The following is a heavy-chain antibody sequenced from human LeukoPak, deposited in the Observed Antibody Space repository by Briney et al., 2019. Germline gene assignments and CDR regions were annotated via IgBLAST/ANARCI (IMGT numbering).Heavy chain of an antibody. CDR1: GYSLTDLN. J-gene: IGHJ4*02. CDR3: ATRSGDFWSGYEN. CDR2: FDPEQAKT. Sequence: ASVKVSCKVSGYSLTDLNMQWVRQAPGKGLECMGGFDPEQAKTIYAQKFQGRVTMTEDTSTDTAYLELSSLRSEDTAVYYCATRSGDFWSGYENWGQGTPVTVSS. D-gene: IGHD3-3*01. V-gene: IGHV1-24*01.